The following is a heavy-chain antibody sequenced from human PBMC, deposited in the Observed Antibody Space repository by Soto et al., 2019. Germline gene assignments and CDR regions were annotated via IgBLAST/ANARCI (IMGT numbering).Heavy chain of an antibody. CDR3: ARRLIGAQGCFDY. CDR2: IYYSGST. D-gene: IGHD3-16*01. Sequence: SETLSLTCTVSGGSISSYYWSWIRQPPGKGLEWIGYIYYSGSTNYNPSLKSRVTISVDTSKNQFSLKLSSVTAADTAVYYCARRLIGAQGCFDYWGQGTWSPSPQ. V-gene: IGHV4-59*01. J-gene: IGHJ4*02. CDR1: GGSISSYY.